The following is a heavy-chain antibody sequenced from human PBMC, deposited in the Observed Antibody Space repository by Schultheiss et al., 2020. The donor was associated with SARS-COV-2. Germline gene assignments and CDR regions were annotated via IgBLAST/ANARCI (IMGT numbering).Heavy chain of an antibody. CDR3: ATARSSSSGTSAFDI. CDR2: ISSSSSYI. Sequence: GGSLRLSCAASGFTFSSYSMNWVRQAPGKGLEWVSSISSSSSYIYYADSVKGRFTISRDNAKNSLYLQMNSLRAEDTAVYYCATARSSSSGTSAFDIWGQGTMVTVSS. J-gene: IGHJ3*02. V-gene: IGHV3-21*01. CDR1: GFTFSSYS. D-gene: IGHD6-6*01.